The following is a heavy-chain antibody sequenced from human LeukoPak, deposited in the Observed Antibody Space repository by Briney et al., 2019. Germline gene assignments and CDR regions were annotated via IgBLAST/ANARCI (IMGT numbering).Heavy chain of an antibody. D-gene: IGHD3-22*01. CDR2: ISSSGSTI. J-gene: IGHJ5*02. CDR1: GFTFSDYY. V-gene: IGHV3-11*01. CDR3: ASSGYYDSTNWFDP. Sequence: GGSLRLSCAASGFTFSDYYMSWIRRAPGKGLEWVSYISSSGSTIYYADSVKGRFTISRDNAKNSLYLQMNSLRAEDTAVYYCASSGYYDSTNWFDPWGQGTLVTVSS.